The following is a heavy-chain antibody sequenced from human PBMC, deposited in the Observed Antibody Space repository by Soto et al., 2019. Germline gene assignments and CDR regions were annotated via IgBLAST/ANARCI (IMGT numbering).Heavy chain of an antibody. CDR2: IFYDGSND. D-gene: IGHD3-3*01. V-gene: IGHV3-33*01. J-gene: IGHJ6*02. CDR1: GFFFQNYA. Sequence: PGGSLRLSCAASGFFFQNYAMHWVRLAPGKGLEWVSYIFYDGSNDNYADSVKGRFTVSRDNSEGMMFLQMNNLRVEDSGVYFCARAMTMTLARIFGMDVWGLGTAVTSP. CDR3: ARAMTMTLARIFGMDV.